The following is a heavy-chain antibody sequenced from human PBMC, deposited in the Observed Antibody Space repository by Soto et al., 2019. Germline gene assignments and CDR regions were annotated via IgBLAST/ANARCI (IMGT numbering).Heavy chain of an antibody. CDR1: GGTFSSYT. J-gene: IGHJ4*02. CDR3: ARVPDDYGPFDY. CDR2: IIPILGIA. V-gene: IGHV1-69*02. Sequence: QVQLVQSGAEVKKPGSSVKVSCKASGGTFSSYTISWVRQAPGQGLERMGRIIPILGIANYAQKFQGRVTITADKSTSTAYMELSSLRSEDTAVYYCARVPDDYGPFDYWGQGTLVTVSS. D-gene: IGHD3-16*01.